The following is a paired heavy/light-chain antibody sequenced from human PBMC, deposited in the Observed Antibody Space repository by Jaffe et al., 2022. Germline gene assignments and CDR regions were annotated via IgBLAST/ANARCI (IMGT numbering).Light chain of an antibody. V-gene: IGLV3-1*01. Sequence: SYELTQPPSVSVSPGQTASITCSGDKLGDKYACWYQQKPGQSPVLVIYQDSKRPSGIPERFSGSNSGNTATLTISGTQAMDEADYYCQAWDSSTLYVFGTGTKVTVL. J-gene: IGLJ1*01. CDR2: QDS. CDR3: QAWDSSTLYV. CDR1: KLGDKY.
Heavy chain of an antibody. CDR3: ASITATIAAAGMLGGFDP. CDR2: IYHSGST. J-gene: IGHJ5*02. V-gene: IGHV4-4*02. D-gene: IGHD6-13*01. Sequence: QVQLQESGPGLVKPSGTLSLTCAVSGGSISSSNWWSWIRQPPGKGLEWIGEIYHSGSTNYNPSLKSRVTISVDKSKNQFSLKLSSVTAADTAVYYCASITATIAAAGMLGGFDPWGQGTLVTVSS. CDR1: GGSISSSNW.